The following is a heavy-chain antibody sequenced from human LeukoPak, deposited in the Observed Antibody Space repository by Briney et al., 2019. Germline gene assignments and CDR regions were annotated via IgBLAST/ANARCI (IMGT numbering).Heavy chain of an antibody. CDR3: ARGASGWSSAYYYYYMDV. CDR2: VNHSGST. Sequence: SDTLSLTCTVSGYSISSGYYWSWIRQPPGKGLEWIGGVNHSGSTKYNPSLKSRVTISVDTSKNQFSLILSSVTAADTAVYYCARGASGWSSAYYYYYMDVWDKGTTVTVSS. J-gene: IGHJ6*03. D-gene: IGHD6-19*01. CDR1: GYSISSGYY. V-gene: IGHV4-38-2*02.